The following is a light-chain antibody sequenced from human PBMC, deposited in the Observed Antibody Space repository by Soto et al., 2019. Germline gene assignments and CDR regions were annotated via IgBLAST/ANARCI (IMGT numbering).Light chain of an antibody. V-gene: IGLV2-14*01. CDR3: SSYTSTSTPCV. CDR1: SSDVGGYNY. J-gene: IGLJ1*01. Sequence: QSMLTQPASVSGSPGQSITISCTVTSSDVGGYNYVSWYQLHPGKAPKLIIYEVSHRPSGASNHFSGYKSGNTASLTISGLQAEDEADYYCSSYTSTSTPCVFGTGTKVTVL. CDR2: EVS.